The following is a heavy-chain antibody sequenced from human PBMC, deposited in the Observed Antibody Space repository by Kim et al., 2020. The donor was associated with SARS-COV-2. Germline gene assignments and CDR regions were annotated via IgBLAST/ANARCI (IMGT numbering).Heavy chain of an antibody. D-gene: IGHD2-2*01. Sequence: DSVKVRFTISRDNSKNTLYLQMNSLRAEDTAVYYCARTVVPAATHTITDYWGQGTLVTVSS. J-gene: IGHJ4*02. CDR3: ARTVVPAATHTITDY. V-gene: IGHV3-30*01.